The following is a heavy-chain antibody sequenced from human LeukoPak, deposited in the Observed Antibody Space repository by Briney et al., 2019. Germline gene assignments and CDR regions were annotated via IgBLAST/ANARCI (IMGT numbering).Heavy chain of an antibody. CDR2: ISWNSGSI. V-gene: IGHV3-9*01. CDR1: GFTFDDYA. D-gene: IGHD3-10*01. Sequence: SGRSLRLSCAASGFTFDDYAMHWVRQAPGKGLEWVSGISWNSGSIGYADSVKGRFTISRDNAKNSLYLQMNSLRAEDTALYYCAGSITMVRGVTIISAPFDYWGQGTLVTVSS. CDR3: AGSITMVRGVTIISAPFDY. J-gene: IGHJ4*02.